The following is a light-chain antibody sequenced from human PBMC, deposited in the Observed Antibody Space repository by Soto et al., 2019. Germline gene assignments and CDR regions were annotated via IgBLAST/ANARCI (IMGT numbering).Light chain of an antibody. V-gene: IGLV7-43*01. CDR2: STT. J-gene: IGLJ2*01. CDR3: LLYYGGALV. CDR1: TGAVTSGYY. Sequence: QAVVTQEPSLTVAPGGTVTLTCASSTGAVTSGYYPNWFQQKPGQAPSTLIYSTTNKHSWTPARFSGSLLGGKAALTLSGVQPEDEAEYYCLLYYGGALVFGGGTKLTV.